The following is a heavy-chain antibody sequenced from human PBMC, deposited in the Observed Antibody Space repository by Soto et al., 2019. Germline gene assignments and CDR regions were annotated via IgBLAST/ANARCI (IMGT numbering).Heavy chain of an antibody. J-gene: IGHJ5*02. CDR1: GYSISSGYY. CDR2: IYHSGST. V-gene: IGHV4-38-2*02. Sequence: SETLSLTCAVSGYSISSGYYWGWIRQPPGKGLEWIGSIYHSGSTYYNPSLKSRVTISVDTSKNQFSLKLSSVTAADTAVYYCAREEGYGGNSNLLGDWFDPWGQGTLVTVSS. D-gene: IGHD2-21*02. CDR3: AREEGYGGNSNLLGDWFDP.